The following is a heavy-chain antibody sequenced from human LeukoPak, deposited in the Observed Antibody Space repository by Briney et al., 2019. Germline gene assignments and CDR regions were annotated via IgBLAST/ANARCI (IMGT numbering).Heavy chain of an antibody. Sequence: GGSLRLSCAASGFTFSSYWMHWVRQAPGKGLVWVSRINSDGSSTSYADSVKGRFTISRDNAKNTLYLQMNSLRAEDTAVYYCARGGPITMIVVVTYYFDYWGQGTLVTVSS. CDR1: GFTFSSYW. V-gene: IGHV3-74*01. J-gene: IGHJ4*02. CDR2: INSDGSST. D-gene: IGHD3-22*01. CDR3: ARGGPITMIVVVTYYFDY.